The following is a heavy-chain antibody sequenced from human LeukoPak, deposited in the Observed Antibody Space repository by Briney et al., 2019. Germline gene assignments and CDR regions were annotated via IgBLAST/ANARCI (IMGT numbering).Heavy chain of an antibody. CDR2: ISGSSSTI. CDR3: ARDYYGCFDY. CDR1: GFTFSTSS. V-gene: IGHV3-48*02. Sequence: GGSLRLSCAASGFTFSTSSMNWVRQAPGKGLEWVSYISGSSSTIYYADYVKGRFTTSRDNAKNSLYLQMNSLRDEDTAVYYCARDYYGCFDYWGQGILVTVSS. D-gene: IGHD3-10*01. J-gene: IGHJ4*02.